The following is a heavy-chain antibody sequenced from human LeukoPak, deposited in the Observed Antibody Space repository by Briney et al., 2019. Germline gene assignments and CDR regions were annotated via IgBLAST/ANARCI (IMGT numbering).Heavy chain of an antibody. CDR2: IIPILGIA. CDR1: GGTFSSYA. CDR3: ARDADSSSYVY. V-gene: IGHV1-69*04. Sequence: GSSVKVSCKASGGTFSSYAISWVRQAPGQGLEWMGRIIPILGIANYAQKFQGRVTITADKSTSTAYMELSSLRSEDTAVYYCARDADSSSYVYWGQGTLVTASS. D-gene: IGHD6-13*01. J-gene: IGHJ4*02.